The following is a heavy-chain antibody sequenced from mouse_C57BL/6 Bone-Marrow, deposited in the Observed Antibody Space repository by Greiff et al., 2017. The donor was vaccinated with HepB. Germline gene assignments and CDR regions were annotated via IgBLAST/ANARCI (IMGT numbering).Heavy chain of an antibody. CDR1: GFTFSSYA. D-gene: IGHD4-1*01. CDR2: ISDGGSYT. CDR3: ARDLGRGNYFDY. Sequence: DVQLVESGGGLVKPGGSLKLSCAASGFTFSSYAMSWVRQTPEKRLEWVATISDGGSYTYYPDNVKGRFTISRDNAKNNLYLQMSHLKSEDTAMYYCARDLGRGNYFDYWGQGTTLTVSS. J-gene: IGHJ2*01. V-gene: IGHV5-4*01.